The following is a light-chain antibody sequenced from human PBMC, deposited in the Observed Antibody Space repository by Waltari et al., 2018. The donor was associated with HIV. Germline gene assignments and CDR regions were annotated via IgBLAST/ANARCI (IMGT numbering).Light chain of an antibody. V-gene: IGKV1-16*02. CDR1: QRLNTY. Sequence: DIQVTQSPSSLSASVGGRVTITCRGNQRLNTYLAWFQQKPGEAPKSLIYAASTLQTGVPSKFSGSGAGTEVTHTINSLEPEDSATYWCRQYHSDPLTFGGGTKVEIK. CDR2: AAS. J-gene: IGKJ4*02. CDR3: RQYHSDPLT.